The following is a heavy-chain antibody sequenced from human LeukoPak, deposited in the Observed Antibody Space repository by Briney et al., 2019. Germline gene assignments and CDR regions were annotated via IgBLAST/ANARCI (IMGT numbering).Heavy chain of an antibody. J-gene: IGHJ4*02. Sequence: GGSLRLSCAASGFTLSNYPMGWVRQAPVKGLEWPSAIGEEKSGSWTKSADSVKGRFTISRDNSENTLYLQMDSLTVEDTAVYYCAKAGVISGWDYWGQGVLVTVSS. CDR2: IGEEKSGSWT. V-gene: IGHV3-23*01. CDR3: AKAGVISGWDY. D-gene: IGHD3-3*02. CDR1: GFTLSNYP.